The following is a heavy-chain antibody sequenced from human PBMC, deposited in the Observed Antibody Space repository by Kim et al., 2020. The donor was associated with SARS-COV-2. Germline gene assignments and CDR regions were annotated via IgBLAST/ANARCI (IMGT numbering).Heavy chain of an antibody. CDR1: GFTFDDYA. D-gene: IGHD6-19*01. Sequence: GGSLRLSCAASGFTFDDYAMHWVRQAPGKGLEWVSGISWNSGSIGYADSVKGRFTISRDNAKNSLYLQMNSLRAEDTALYYCAKDYYSSGYGMDVWGQGTTVTVSS. J-gene: IGHJ6*02. V-gene: IGHV3-9*01. CDR3: AKDYYSSGYGMDV. CDR2: ISWNSGSI.